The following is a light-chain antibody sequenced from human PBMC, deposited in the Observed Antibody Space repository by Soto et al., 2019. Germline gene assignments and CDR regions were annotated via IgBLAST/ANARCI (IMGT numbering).Light chain of an antibody. CDR2: AAS. J-gene: IGKJ2*01. CDR1: QSIASY. V-gene: IGKV1-39*01. Sequence: DIQMTQSPSSLSASVGDRVTITCRASQSIASYLNWYQQKPGKAPKLLIYAASSLHSGVPSGFSGSGSGTDCTLTISSLQPEDCATYYCQQSYSTPRTFGQGTKLDIK. CDR3: QQSYSTPRT.